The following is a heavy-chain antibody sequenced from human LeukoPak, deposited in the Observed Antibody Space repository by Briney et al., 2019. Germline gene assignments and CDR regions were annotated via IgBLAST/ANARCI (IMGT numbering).Heavy chain of an antibody. CDR1: GYTFTIYG. D-gene: IGHD4-17*01. V-gene: IGHV1-18*01. Sequence: ASVKVSCKASGYTFTIYGISWVRQAPGQGLEWMGWISAYNGNTNYAQKLQGRVTMTTDTSTSTAYMELRSLRSDDTAVYYCASISYGDYSFDYWGQGTLVTVSS. J-gene: IGHJ4*02. CDR3: ASISYGDYSFDY. CDR2: ISAYNGNT.